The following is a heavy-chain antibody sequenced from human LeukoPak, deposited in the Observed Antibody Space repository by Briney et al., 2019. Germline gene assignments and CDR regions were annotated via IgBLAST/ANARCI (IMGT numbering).Heavy chain of an antibody. D-gene: IGHD3-10*01. CDR3: ASSLWFGDKGAFDI. J-gene: IGHJ3*02. Sequence: GASVKVSCKASGGTFSSYAISWVRQAPGQGLERMGRIIPILGIANYAQKFQGRVTITADKSTSTAYMELSSLRSEDTAVYYCASSLWFGDKGAFDIWGQGTMVTVSS. CDR1: GGTFSSYA. CDR2: IIPILGIA. V-gene: IGHV1-69*04.